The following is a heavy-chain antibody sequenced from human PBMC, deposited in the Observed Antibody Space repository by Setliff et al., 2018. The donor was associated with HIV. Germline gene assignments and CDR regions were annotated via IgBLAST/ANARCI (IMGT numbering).Heavy chain of an antibody. V-gene: IGHV4-39*01. CDR2: FHYSGST. D-gene: IGHD3-3*01. Sequence: PSETLSLTCTVSGASISSSSYYWGWIRQPPGKGLEWIGSFHYSGSTSYNPSLRSRVTISVDTSKNQFSLHLNSVTAADTAVYYCATILVYGVYKWFNPWGQGTLVTVSS. CDR3: ATILVYGVYKWFNP. CDR1: GASISSSSYY. J-gene: IGHJ5*02.